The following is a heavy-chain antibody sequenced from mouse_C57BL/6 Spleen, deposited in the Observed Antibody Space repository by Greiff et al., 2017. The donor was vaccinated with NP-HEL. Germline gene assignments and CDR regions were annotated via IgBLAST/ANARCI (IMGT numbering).Heavy chain of an antibody. V-gene: IGHV1-7*01. CDR2: INPSSGYT. D-gene: IGHD1-1*01. J-gene: IGHJ2*01. CDR3: ARRGITTRTDFDG. Sequence: VQLQQSGAELAKPGASVQLSCKASGYTFTSYWMHWVKQRPGQGLEWIGYINPSSGYTKYNQKFKDKATLTADKSSSTAYMQRSSLTYEDSAVYYCARRGITTRTDFDGGGQGTTLTVSS. CDR1: GYTFTSYW.